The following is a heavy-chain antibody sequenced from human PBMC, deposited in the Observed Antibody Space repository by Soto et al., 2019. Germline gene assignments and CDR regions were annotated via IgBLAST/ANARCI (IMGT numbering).Heavy chain of an antibody. V-gene: IGHV3-15*01. CDR3: VGGWIDF. J-gene: IGHJ4*02. CDR1: GFMFSSAW. CDR2: IKSKRDGGVT. D-gene: IGHD3-3*01. Sequence: HLVESGGDLVKPGGSLRLSCAASGFMFSSAWMSWVRQAPGKGLEWVGRIKSKRDGGVTGYAPPVKGRVVISRDDSKNTLYLQMNGLKSYATAVYYCVGGWIDFWGQGTLVAVSS.